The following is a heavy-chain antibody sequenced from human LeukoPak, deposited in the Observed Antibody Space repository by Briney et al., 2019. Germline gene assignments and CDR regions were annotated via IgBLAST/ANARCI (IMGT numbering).Heavy chain of an antibody. CDR1: GGTFSSYA. Sequence: ASVKVSCKASGGTFSSYAISWVRQAPGQGLEWMGGIIPIFGTANYAQKFQGRVTITADESTSTAYMELSSLRSEDTAVYYCAREWIPEYSSSSGALDYWGQGTLVTVSS. D-gene: IGHD6-6*01. V-gene: IGHV1-69*13. CDR2: IIPIFGTA. CDR3: AREWIPEYSSSSGALDY. J-gene: IGHJ4*02.